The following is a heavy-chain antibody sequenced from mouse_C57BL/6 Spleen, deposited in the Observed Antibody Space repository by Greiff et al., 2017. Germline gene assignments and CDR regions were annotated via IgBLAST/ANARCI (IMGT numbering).Heavy chain of an antibody. CDR2: IDPSDSET. CDR1: GYTFTSYW. CDR3: ARRRRGDGNFDY. Sequence: QVQLKQPGAELVRPGSSVKLSCKASGYTFTSYWMHWVKQRPIQGLEWIGNIDPSDSETHYNQKFKDKATLTVDKSSSTAYMQLSSLTSEDSAVYYCARRRRGDGNFDYWGQGTTLTVSS. V-gene: IGHV1-52*01. J-gene: IGHJ2*01. D-gene: IGHD2-1*01.